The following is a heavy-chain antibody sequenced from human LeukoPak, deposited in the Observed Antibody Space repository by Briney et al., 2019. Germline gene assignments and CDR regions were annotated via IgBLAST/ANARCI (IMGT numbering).Heavy chain of an antibody. J-gene: IGHJ4*02. D-gene: IGHD6-19*01. CDR2: IKTDGRST. CDR3: ARGRIGGWTDY. CDR1: GFTFSDYW. Sequence: GGSLRLSCAASGFTFSDYWMHLVRQAPRKGLVWVSRIKTDGRSTNYADSVKGRFTISRDNAKNTLYLQMNSLRAEDTAVYYCARGRIGGWTDYWGQGTLVTVSS. V-gene: IGHV3-74*01.